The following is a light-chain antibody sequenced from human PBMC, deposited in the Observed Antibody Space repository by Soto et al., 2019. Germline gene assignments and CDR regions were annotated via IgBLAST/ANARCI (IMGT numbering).Light chain of an antibody. CDR3: QHYNSPPIT. CDR2: DAS. CDR1: QDIRFY. Sequence: DIQMTQSPSSLSASLGDRFTITCQAIQDIRFYLNWYQHKTGKAPKLLIYDASQLETGVPSKFSGSGSGTDFTFTINNLPAEDIGTYYCQHYNSPPITFGQGTRLEIK. J-gene: IGKJ5*01. V-gene: IGKV1-33*01.